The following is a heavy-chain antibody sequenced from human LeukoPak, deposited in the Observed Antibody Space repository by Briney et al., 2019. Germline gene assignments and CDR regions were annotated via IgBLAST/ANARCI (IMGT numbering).Heavy chain of an antibody. CDR3: ARDNYGVQDYYYYYYMDV. D-gene: IGHD3-10*01. V-gene: IGHV4-61*02. Sequence: SETLSLTCTVSGGSISSGSYYWSWIRQPAGKGLEWIGRIYTSGSTNYNPSLKSRVTISVDTSKNQFSLKLSSVTAADTAVYYCARDNYGVQDYYYYYYMDVWGKGTTVTVSS. J-gene: IGHJ6*03. CDR2: IYTSGST. CDR1: GGSISSGSYY.